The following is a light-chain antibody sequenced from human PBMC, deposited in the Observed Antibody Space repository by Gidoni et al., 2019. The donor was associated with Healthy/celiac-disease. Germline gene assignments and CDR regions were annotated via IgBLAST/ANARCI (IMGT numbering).Light chain of an antibody. V-gene: IGLV3-1*01. Sequence: SYELTQPPSGSVSPGQTASIPCSGDKLGDKYACWYQQKPGQSPVLVIYQDSKRPSGIPERFSGSNSGNTATLTISGTQAMDEADYYCQACDSSYVVFGGGTKLPVL. CDR3: QACDSSYVV. CDR2: QDS. CDR1: KLGDKY. J-gene: IGLJ2*01.